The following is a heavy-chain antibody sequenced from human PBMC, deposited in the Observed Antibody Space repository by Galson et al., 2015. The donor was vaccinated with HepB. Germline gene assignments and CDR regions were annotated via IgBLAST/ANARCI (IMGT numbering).Heavy chain of an antibody. CDR1: GYTFTKYG. J-gene: IGHJ4*02. Sequence: SVKVSCKASGYTFTKYGISWVRQAPGQGLEWMGWINTYNGDTEYVQKLQGRVTMTTDTFTNTAYMDLTSLTSDDTAMYYRARDDIIAEGSYWGQGTLVTVSS. CDR2: INTYNGDT. D-gene: IGHD2/OR15-2a*01. V-gene: IGHV1-18*04. CDR3: ARDDIIAEGSY.